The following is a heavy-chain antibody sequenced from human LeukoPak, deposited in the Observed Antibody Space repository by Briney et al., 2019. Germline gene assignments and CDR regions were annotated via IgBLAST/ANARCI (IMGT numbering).Heavy chain of an antibody. Sequence: GGSLRLSCAASGFTFSSFWMTWVRQAPGKGLEWVANIKQDGSEKYYVDSVRGRFTISRDNATNSLYLQMNSLRAEDTAVYYCARGLNYLDYWGQGTLVTVSS. CDR2: IKQDGSEK. CDR3: ARGLNYLDY. CDR1: GFTFSSFW. J-gene: IGHJ4*02. V-gene: IGHV3-7*04.